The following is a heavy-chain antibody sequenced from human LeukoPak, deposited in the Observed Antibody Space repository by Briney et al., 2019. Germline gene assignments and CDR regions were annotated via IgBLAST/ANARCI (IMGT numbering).Heavy chain of an antibody. D-gene: IGHD2-15*01. V-gene: IGHV3-23*01. CDR1: GFTFRSYA. J-gene: IGHJ4*02. Sequence: GGSLRLSCAASGFTFRSYALSWVRQAPGKGLEWVAASSGSGGSTSYADSVKGRFTISRDNAKNSLYLQMNSLRAEDTAVYYCARIHIPDIVVVVAANTFDYWGQGTLVTVSS. CDR2: SSGSGGST. CDR3: ARIHIPDIVVVVAANTFDY.